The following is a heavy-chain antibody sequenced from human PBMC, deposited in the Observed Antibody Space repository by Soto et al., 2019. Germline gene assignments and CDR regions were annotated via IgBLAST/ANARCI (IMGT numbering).Heavy chain of an antibody. CDR2: ISSYNGST. J-gene: IGHJ6*02. Sequence: GASVKVSCKASGYTFITYGISWVRQAPGQGLECMGWISSYNGSTNYAQKLQGRVTMTTDTSTTTAYMELRSLRSDDTAVYYCARDRPTSSIRARDYYYAMDVWGQGTTVTVSS. CDR3: ARDRPTSSIRARDYYYAMDV. D-gene: IGHD6-6*01. CDR1: GYTFITYG. V-gene: IGHV1-18*01.